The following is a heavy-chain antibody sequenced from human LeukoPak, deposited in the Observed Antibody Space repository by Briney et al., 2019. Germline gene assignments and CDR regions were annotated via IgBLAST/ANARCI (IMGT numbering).Heavy chain of an antibody. J-gene: IGHJ4*02. V-gene: IGHV3-33*01. D-gene: IGHD2-2*01. Sequence: GGSLRLSCAAPGFTFSSYGMHWVRQAPGKGLEWVAVIWYDGSNKYYADSVKGRFTISRDNSKNTLYLQKNSLRAEDTAVYYCARGVVVPAATGFAGFDYWGQGTLVTVSS. CDR2: IWYDGSNK. CDR1: GFTFSSYG. CDR3: ARGVVVPAATGFAGFDY.